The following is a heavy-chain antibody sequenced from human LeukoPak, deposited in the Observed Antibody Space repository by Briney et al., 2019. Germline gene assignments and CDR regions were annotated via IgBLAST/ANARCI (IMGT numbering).Heavy chain of an antibody. CDR2: ISGSGGST. D-gene: IGHD6-13*01. CDR1: GFTFSSYA. J-gene: IGHJ4*02. CDR3: AKSTSGYSSSWYDY. V-gene: IGHV3-23*01. Sequence: GGSLRLSCAASGFTFSSYAMSWVRQAPGKGLEWVSAISGSGGSTYYADSVKGRFTISRDNSKNTLYLQMNSLRAEDTAVYYCAKSTSGYSSSWYDYRGQGTLVTVSS.